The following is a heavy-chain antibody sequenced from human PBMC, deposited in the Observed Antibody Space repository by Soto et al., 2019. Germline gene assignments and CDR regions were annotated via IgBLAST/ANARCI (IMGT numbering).Heavy chain of an antibody. V-gene: IGHV3-21*02. CDR3: ARVITAKYYYYGMDV. J-gene: IGHJ6*02. D-gene: IGHD3-16*01. CDR2: IGGSSSYI. Sequence: EVQLVESGGGLVKPGGSLRLSCAASGFTFSSYSMNWVRQAPGKGLEWVSSIGGSSSYIYYADSVKGRFTISRDNAKNSLYLQMNSLRAEDTAVYYCARVITAKYYYYGMDVWGQGTTVTVSS. CDR1: GFTFSSYS.